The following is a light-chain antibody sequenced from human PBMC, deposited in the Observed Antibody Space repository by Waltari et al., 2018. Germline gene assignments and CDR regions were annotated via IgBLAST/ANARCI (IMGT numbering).Light chain of an antibody. CDR2: EVS. CDR3: SSYTSSSTLV. J-gene: IGLJ2*01. CDR1: SSDVGGYNY. V-gene: IGLV2-14*01. Sequence: QSALTQPASVSGSPGQSITISCTGTSSDVGGYNYVSWYQQHPGKAPKLMIYEVSNRPAGVSTRFSGSKSGNTASLPISGLQAEDDADYYCSSYTSSSTLVFGGGTKLTVL.